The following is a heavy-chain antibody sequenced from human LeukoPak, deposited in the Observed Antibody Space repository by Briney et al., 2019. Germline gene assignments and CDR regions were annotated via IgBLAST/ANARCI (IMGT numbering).Heavy chain of an antibody. Sequence: GGSLRLSCAASGFTFSNYEMNWVRQAPGKGLEWVSYITSSGSNMYYPDSVKGRFTISRDNAKHSLYLQMNSLRAEDTAVYYCAREGDYGDSDYWGQGTLVTVSS. CDR2: ITSSGSNM. J-gene: IGHJ4*02. V-gene: IGHV3-48*03. CDR3: AREGDYGDSDY. CDR1: GFTFSNYE. D-gene: IGHD4-17*01.